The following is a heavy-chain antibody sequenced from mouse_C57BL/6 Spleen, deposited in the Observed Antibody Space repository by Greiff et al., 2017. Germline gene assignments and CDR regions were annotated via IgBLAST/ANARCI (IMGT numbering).Heavy chain of an antibody. J-gene: IGHJ2*01. CDR2: INPYNGGT. CDR1: GYTFTDYY. V-gene: IGHV1-19*01. CDR3: ASAYYSNSYFDY. D-gene: IGHD2-5*01. Sequence: EVQLQQSGPVLVKPGASVKMSCKASGYTFTDYYMNWVKQSHGKSLEWIGVINPYNGGTSYNQKFKGKATLTVDKSSSTAYMELNSLTSEDSAVYYCASAYYSNSYFDYWGQGTTLTVSS.